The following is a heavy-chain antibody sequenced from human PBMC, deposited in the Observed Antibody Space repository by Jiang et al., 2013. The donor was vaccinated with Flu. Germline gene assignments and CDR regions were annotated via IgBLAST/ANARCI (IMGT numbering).Heavy chain of an antibody. J-gene: IGHJ4*02. Sequence: SLRLSCAASGFTFSSYGMHWVRQAPGKGLEWVAVISYDGSNKYYADSVKGRFTISRDNSKNTLYLQMNSLRAEDTAVYYCAKDLPFGDDYAPLGYWGQGTLVTVSS. CDR2: ISYDGSNK. CDR1: GFTFSSYG. D-gene: IGHD3-16*01. V-gene: IGHV3-30*18. CDR3: AKDLPFGDDYAPLGY.